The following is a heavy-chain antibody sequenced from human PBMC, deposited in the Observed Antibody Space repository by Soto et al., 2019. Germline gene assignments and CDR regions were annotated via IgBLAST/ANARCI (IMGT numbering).Heavy chain of an antibody. CDR1: GGPFSGYY. CDR2: IYYSGST. D-gene: IGHD3-10*01. V-gene: IGHV4-34*01. Sequence: SETLSLTCAVNGGPFSGYYWSWIRQPPGKGLEWIGYIYYSGSTYYNPSLKSRVTISVDTSKNQFSLKLSSVTAAETAVYYCARARLGGTMERRDWFDPWGQGTLVTVSS. J-gene: IGHJ5*02. CDR3: ARARLGGTMERRDWFDP.